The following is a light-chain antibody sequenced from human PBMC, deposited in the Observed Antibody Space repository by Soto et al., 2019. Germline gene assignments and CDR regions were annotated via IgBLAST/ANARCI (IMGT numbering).Light chain of an antibody. CDR2: DAS. Sequence: DIQMTQSPSTLSASVGDRVTITCRASQTVNNCLAWYQQKPGKAPKLLISDASNLESGVPSRFSGSGSGTEFTLSINSLQPDDFETYYCQQCYIYWTFGQGTKVDIK. V-gene: IGKV1-5*01. CDR3: QQCYIYWT. J-gene: IGKJ1*01. CDR1: QTVNNC.